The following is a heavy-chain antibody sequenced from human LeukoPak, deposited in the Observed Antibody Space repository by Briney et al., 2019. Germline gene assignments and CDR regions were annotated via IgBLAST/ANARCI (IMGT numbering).Heavy chain of an antibody. Sequence: PGRSLRLSCAASGFTFSSYAMHWVRQAPGKGLEWVAVISYDGSNKYYADSVKGRFTISRDNSKNTLYLQMNSLRAEDTAVYYCARDVDIVATIFDCDPWGQGTLVTVSS. CDR3: ARDVDIVATIFDCDP. J-gene: IGHJ5*02. D-gene: IGHD5-12*01. V-gene: IGHV3-30*04. CDR1: GFTFSSYA. CDR2: ISYDGSNK.